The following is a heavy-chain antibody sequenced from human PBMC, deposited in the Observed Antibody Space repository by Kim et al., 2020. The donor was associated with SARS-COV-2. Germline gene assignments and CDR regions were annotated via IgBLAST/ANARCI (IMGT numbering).Heavy chain of an antibody. D-gene: IGHD3-3*01. CDR3: ARDALYYDCWSALGTQDYYCDYYMDV. V-gene: IGHV3-30*04. J-gene: IGHJ6*03. CDR2: ISYDGSNK. Sequence: GGSLRLSCAASGFTFSSYAMHWVRQAPGKGLEWVAVISYDGSNKYYADSVKGRFTIPRDNSKNTLYLQMNSLSAEDTAVYYCARDALYYDCWSALGTQDYYCDYYMDVWGKGTTVTVSS. CDR1: GFTFSSYA.